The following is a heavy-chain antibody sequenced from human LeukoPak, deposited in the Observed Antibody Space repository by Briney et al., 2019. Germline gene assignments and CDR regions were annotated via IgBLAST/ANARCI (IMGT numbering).Heavy chain of an antibody. CDR2: ISGSGGST. V-gene: IGHV3-23*01. Sequence: PGGSLRLSCSASGFTFSSYAMSWVRQAPGKGLEWVSAISGSGGSTYYADSVKGRFTISRDNSKNTLYLQMNSLRAEDTAVYYCAREGSITMVRGADYWGQGTLVTVSS. CDR3: AREGSITMVRGADY. CDR1: GFTFSSYA. D-gene: IGHD3-10*01. J-gene: IGHJ4*02.